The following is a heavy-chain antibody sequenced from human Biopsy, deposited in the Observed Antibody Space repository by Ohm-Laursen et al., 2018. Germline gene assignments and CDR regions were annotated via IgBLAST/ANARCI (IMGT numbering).Heavy chain of an antibody. CDR2: IIPIPNVA. Sequence: GSSVKVSCKASGDSFTSYAIGWGRQAPGQGLEWMGGIIPIPNVATYAQKFQGRITITADESTSTASMELSSLTSDDTAVYFCARGEGSSWFDPWGHGTLVTVSS. J-gene: IGHJ5*02. V-gene: IGHV1-69*01. D-gene: IGHD1-26*01. CDR3: ARGEGSSWFDP. CDR1: GDSFTSYA.